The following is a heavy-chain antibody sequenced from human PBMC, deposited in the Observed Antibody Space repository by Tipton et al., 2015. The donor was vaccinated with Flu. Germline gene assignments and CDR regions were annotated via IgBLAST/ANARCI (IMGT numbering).Heavy chain of an antibody. V-gene: IGHV3-7*01. J-gene: IGHJ4*02. D-gene: IGHD1-7*01. Sequence: SLRLSCAASSFTFSSYWIDWVRQARGKGLEWVANINQGGSEKYYVDSVKGRFTISRDNAKNSLYLQLNSLRAVDTGVYYCSISLNSWGQGTLVTVSS. CDR1: SFTFSSYW. CDR3: SISLNS. CDR2: INQGGSEK.